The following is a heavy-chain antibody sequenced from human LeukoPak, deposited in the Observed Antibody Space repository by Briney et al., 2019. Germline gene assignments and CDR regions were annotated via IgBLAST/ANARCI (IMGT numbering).Heavy chain of an antibody. J-gene: IGHJ4*02. CDR1: GFTFSSYA. CDR3: AKSKVTAMVNYFAY. CDR2: ISGSGGST. Sequence: GGSLRLSCAASGFTFSSYAMSWVRQAPGNRLEGVSAISGSGGSTYYADSLKGRFTTSRDNSKTTLYLQMNSLRAAAKAVYYSAKSKVTAMVNYFAYGGQGTLVTVSS. V-gene: IGHV3-23*01. D-gene: IGHD5-18*01.